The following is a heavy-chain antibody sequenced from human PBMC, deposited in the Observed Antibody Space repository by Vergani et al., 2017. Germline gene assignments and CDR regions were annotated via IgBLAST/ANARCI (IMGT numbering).Heavy chain of an antibody. Sequence: QVHLQESGPGLVKSSQTLSLTCTVSGVSFRSADYYWSWIRQPPGKGLEWIGYIYHSGSTSYSPSLKSRVSMSVETSKNQFSLNLRSVTAADTVIYYCARIGPYFHDSRIDYWGQGKLVTVSS. V-gene: IGHV4-30-4*08. J-gene: IGHJ4*02. D-gene: IGHD3-22*01. CDR1: GVSFRSADYY. CDR2: IYHSGST. CDR3: ARIGPYFHDSRIDY.